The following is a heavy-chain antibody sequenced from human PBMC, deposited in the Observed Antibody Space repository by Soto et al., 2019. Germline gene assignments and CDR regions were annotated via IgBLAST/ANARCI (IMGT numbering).Heavy chain of an antibody. V-gene: IGHV2-5*02. Sequence: SGPTLVNPTQTLTLTCTFSGFSLSTSGVGVGWIRQPPGKALEWLALIYWDDDKRYSPSLKSRLTITKDTSKNQVVLTITNMEPVDTATYYFAHSLPYYYDSSGYYYDWFDPWGQETLVTVSS. CDR1: GFSLSTSGVG. J-gene: IGHJ5*02. CDR2: IYWDDDK. CDR3: AHSLPYYYDSSGYYYDWFDP. D-gene: IGHD3-22*01.